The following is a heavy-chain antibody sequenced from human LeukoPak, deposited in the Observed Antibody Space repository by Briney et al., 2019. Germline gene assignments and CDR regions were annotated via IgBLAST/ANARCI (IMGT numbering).Heavy chain of an antibody. D-gene: IGHD5-12*01. V-gene: IGHV3-33*01. CDR2: IWFDGSNK. CDR1: GFTFSSCG. Sequence: PGGSLRLSCAASGFTFSSCGMYWVRQAPGKGLEWVAVIWFDGSNKYYADFVKGRFTISRDNSKNTLYLQMNSLRAEDTAVYYCAGGPSAYPKCFDYWGQGTLVTVSS. J-gene: IGHJ4*02. CDR3: AGGPSAYPKCFDY.